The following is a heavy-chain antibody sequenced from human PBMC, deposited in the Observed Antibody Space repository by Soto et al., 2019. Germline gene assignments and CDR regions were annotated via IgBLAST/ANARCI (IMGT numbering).Heavy chain of an antibody. CDR2: INPSGGST. CDR1: GYTLTSYY. Sequence: ASVKVSCKAPGYTLTSYYMHWVRQAPGQGLEWMGIINPSGGSTNYAQKFQGRVTMTRDTSTSTVYMELSSLRSEDTAVYYCARNLGHQLPKHYYCYGMDVWGQGTAVTVSS. J-gene: IGHJ6*01. D-gene: IGHD6-13*01. V-gene: IGHV1-46*03. CDR3: ARNLGHQLPKHYYCYGMDV.